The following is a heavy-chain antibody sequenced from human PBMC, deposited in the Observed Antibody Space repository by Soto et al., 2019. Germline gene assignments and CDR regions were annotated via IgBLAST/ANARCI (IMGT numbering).Heavy chain of an antibody. D-gene: IGHD6-13*01. CDR3: ARHPERIAEIGWFDP. V-gene: IGHV3-48*01. CDR1: GFTFSSYS. J-gene: IGHJ5*02. CDR2: ISSSSSTI. Sequence: EVPLVESGGGLVQPGGSLRLSCAASGFTFSSYSMNWVRQAPGKGLEWVSYISSSSSTIYYADSVKGRFTISRDNAKNPLYLQKNGLRGEDTAVYYCARHPERIAEIGWFDPWGQGTLVTVSS.